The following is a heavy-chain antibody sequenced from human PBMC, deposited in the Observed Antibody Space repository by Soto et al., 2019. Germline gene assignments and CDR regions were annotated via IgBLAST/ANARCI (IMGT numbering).Heavy chain of an antibody. Sequence: QVPLQQWGAGLLKPSETLSLTCAVYGGSFSGYYWSWIRQPPGKGLEWIGEINHSGSTNYNPSLKSRVTISVNTSKNQFSLKLSSVTAADTAVYYCARDGIAAAGTLDYWGQGTLVTVSS. V-gene: IGHV4-34*01. CDR3: ARDGIAAAGTLDY. J-gene: IGHJ4*02. D-gene: IGHD6-13*01. CDR2: INHSGST. CDR1: GGSFSGYY.